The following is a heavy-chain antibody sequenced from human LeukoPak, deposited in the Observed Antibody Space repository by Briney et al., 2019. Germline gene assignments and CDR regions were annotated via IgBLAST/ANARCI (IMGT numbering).Heavy chain of an antibody. CDR1: GFTFSNAW. J-gene: IGHJ4*02. CDR2: IKSKSDGGTI. CDR3: TTDLGIPSGGDLDC. V-gene: IGHV3-15*01. Sequence: GGSLRLSCAASGFTFSNAWMSWVRQAPGKGLEWVGRIKSKSDGGTIDYGAPVKGRFTISRDDSKNTLYLQMSSLKTEDTAVYYCTTDLGIPSGGDLDCWGQGTLVTVSS. D-gene: IGHD6-13*01.